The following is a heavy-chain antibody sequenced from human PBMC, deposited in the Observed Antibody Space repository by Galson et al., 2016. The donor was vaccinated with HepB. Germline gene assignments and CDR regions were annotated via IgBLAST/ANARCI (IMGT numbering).Heavy chain of an antibody. Sequence: AASXXXFTSYXXXWVRXAPGKGLEXXXFIGGFSSPVYYADSVKGRFTISRDNDRTSLYLQMSSLRDEDTAVNYCARGYYDNSXDYLGKXALVIDSS. V-gene: IGHV3-48*02. CDR3: ARGYYDNSXDY. D-gene: IGHD3-9*01. CDR1: XXXFTSYX. J-gene: IGHJ4*02. CDR2: IGGFSSPV.